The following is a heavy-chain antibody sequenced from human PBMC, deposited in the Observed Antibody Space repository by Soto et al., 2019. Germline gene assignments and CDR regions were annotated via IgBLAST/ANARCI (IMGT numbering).Heavy chain of an antibody. Sequence: QVQLVESGGGVVQPGRSLRLSCAASGFTFSSYGMHWVRQAPGKGLEWVAVISYDGSNKYYADSVKGRFTISRDNAKNTLYLQMTSLRAEDTAVYYCASPPRYDSSGYYLNYWGQGTLVTVSS. J-gene: IGHJ4*02. CDR3: ASPPRYDSSGYYLNY. CDR1: GFTFSSYG. V-gene: IGHV3-30*03. CDR2: ISYDGSNK. D-gene: IGHD3-22*01.